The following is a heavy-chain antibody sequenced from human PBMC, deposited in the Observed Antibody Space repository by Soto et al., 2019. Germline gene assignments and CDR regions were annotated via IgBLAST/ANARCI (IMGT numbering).Heavy chain of an antibody. CDR3: VKDGSSGWPYFYDMDV. CDR1: GFTFSSYG. D-gene: IGHD6-19*01. Sequence: QVQLVESGGGVVQPGRSLRLSCAASGFTFSSYGMHWVRQAPGKGLEWVAVISYDGRNKYYADAVKGRFTISRDNSKNTLYLQMSSLRAEDTAVYYCVKDGSSGWPYFYDMDVWGQGTMVTVSS. V-gene: IGHV3-30*18. CDR2: ISYDGRNK. J-gene: IGHJ6*02.